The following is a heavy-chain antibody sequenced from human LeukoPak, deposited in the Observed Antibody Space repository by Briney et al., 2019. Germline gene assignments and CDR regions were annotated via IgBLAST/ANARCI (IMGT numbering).Heavy chain of an antibody. CDR2: ISSSSSYI. CDR1: GFALKSYS. V-gene: IGHV3-21*04. J-gene: IGHJ4*02. CDR3: AKDAEGYYYGSGSYIFFDY. D-gene: IGHD3-10*01. Sequence: GGSLRLSCGGSGFALKSYSLTWVRQAPGKGLEWVSSISSSSSYIYYADSVKGRFTISRDNSKNTLYLQMNSLRAEDTAVYYCAKDAEGYYYGSGSYIFFDYWGQGTLVTVSS.